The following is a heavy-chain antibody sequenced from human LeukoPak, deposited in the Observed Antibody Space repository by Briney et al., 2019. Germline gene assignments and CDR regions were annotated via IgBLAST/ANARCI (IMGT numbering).Heavy chain of an antibody. Sequence: ASVKVSCKASGYTFSSYGLSWVRQAPGQGLEWVGWISAYNGHTRYAQNLQGRVTMTTDTSTSTAYMEVRSLRSDDTAVYYRARWGTRSAYSVVDYWGQGTLVTVSS. D-gene: IGHD2-21*01. CDR3: ARWGTRSAYSVVDY. V-gene: IGHV1-18*01. CDR2: ISAYNGHT. CDR1: GYTFSSYG. J-gene: IGHJ4*02.